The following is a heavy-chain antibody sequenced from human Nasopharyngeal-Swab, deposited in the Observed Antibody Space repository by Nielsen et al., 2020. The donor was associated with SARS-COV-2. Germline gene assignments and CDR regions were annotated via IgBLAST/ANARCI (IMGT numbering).Heavy chain of an antibody. D-gene: IGHD3-3*01. CDR3: ARVGPRHYDFWSGYSFDY. V-gene: IGHV6-1*01. J-gene: IGHJ4*02. CDR1: GDSVSSNSAA. Sequence: QTLSLTCAISGDSVSSNSAAWNWVRQSLSRGLEWLGRTYYRSKWYNDYAVSVKSRITINPDTSKNQFSLQLNSVTPEDTAVYYCARVGPRHYDFWSGYSFDYWGQGTLVTVSS. CDR2: TYYRSKWYN.